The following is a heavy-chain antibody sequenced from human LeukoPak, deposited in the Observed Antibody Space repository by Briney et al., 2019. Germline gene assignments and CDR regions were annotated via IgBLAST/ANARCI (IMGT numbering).Heavy chain of an antibody. CDR1: GFIFSSYS. D-gene: IGHD1-7*01. CDR3: AKEIITGTTFSYYYYMDV. CDR2: ISRDGSTT. V-gene: IGHV3-48*04. J-gene: IGHJ6*03. Sequence: PGGSLRLSCAASGFIFSSYSMNWVRQAPGKGLEWVSYISRDGSTTYYSASVKGRFTISRDNAKNSLYLQMSSLRVEDAAVYYCAKEIITGTTFSYYYYMDVWGKGTTVTVSS.